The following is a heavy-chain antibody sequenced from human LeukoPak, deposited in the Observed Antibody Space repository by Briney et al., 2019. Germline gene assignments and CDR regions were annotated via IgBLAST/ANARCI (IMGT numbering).Heavy chain of an antibody. CDR2: TSGDGITT. D-gene: IGHD6-19*01. CDR3: SGAQSGRSDYFDY. Sequence: PGGSLRLSCAASGFTFHNYAIHWVRQAPGKGLEWVSLTSGDGITTYFADSVKGRFTISRDNSKSSLFLQMKSLRAEDTAVYYCSGAQSGRSDYFDYWGQGTLVTVSS. V-gene: IGHV3-43*02. J-gene: IGHJ4*02. CDR1: GFTFHNYA.